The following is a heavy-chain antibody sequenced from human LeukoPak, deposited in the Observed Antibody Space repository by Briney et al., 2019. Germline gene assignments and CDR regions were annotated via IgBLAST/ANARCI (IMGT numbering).Heavy chain of an antibody. CDR2: ISAYSGNT. Sequence: ASVNVSCKASGYTFSTFAISWVRQAPGQGLEWMGRISAYSGNTIYAQKFRGRVTMTTDTSTTTAYMELTGLTYDDTAVYYCTRAVYDSLPDYWGQGTLVAVSS. CDR1: GYTFSTFA. CDR3: TRAVYDSLPDY. V-gene: IGHV1-18*01. J-gene: IGHJ4*02. D-gene: IGHD5/OR15-5a*01.